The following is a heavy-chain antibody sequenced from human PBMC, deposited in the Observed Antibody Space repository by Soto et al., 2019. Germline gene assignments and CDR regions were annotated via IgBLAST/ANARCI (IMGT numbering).Heavy chain of an antibody. CDR3: AREPQLGYCSGGSCYIY. J-gene: IGHJ4*02. D-gene: IGHD2-15*01. V-gene: IGHV3-21*01. Sequence: GGSLRLSCAASGFTFSTYSMNWVRQAPGKGLEWVSSISSSSSYIYYADSVKGRFTISRDNAKNSLYLQMNSLRAEDTAVYYCAREPQLGYCSGGSCYIYWGQGTLVTVSS. CDR2: ISSSSSYI. CDR1: GFTFSTYS.